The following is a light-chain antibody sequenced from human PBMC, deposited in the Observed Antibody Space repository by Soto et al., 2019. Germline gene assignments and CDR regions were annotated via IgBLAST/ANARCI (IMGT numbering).Light chain of an antibody. CDR2: GAS. CDR3: QQSYSSPFD. CDR1: QTIRRY. V-gene: IGKV1-39*01. Sequence: DIQMTQSPSSLSASVGDRVTITCRASQTIRRYLNWYQQKPGRAPKLLIYGASSLQSGVPSRFNGSGSETVFTLTISSLQPEDCATYYCQQSYSSPFDFGPGTKLLIK. J-gene: IGKJ3*01.